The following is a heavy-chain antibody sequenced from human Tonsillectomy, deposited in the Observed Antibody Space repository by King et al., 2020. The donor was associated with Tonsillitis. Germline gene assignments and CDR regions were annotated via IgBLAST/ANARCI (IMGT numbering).Heavy chain of an antibody. J-gene: IGHJ6*01. CDR1: GDSVSRNSAA. CDR2: TYYRSKWYN. V-gene: IGHV6-1*01. D-gene: IGHD1-7*01. Sequence: VQLQQSGPGLVKPSQTLSLTCAISGDSVSRNSAAWNWIRQSPSRGLEWLGRTYYRSKWYNDYSISVKGRITINPDTSKKQFSLQLKSVTPEDTAVYYCVRDELELRNNYYYYYGMDVWGQGTTVTVSS. CDR3: VRDELELRNNYYYYYGMDV.